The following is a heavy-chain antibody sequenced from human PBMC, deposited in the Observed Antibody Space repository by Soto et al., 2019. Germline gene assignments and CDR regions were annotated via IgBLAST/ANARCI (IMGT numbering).Heavy chain of an antibody. J-gene: IGHJ4*02. CDR1: GYTFTSYR. D-gene: IGHD1-20*01. V-gene: IGHV1-18*01. Sequence: QVQLVQPGAEVKKPGASVKVSCKASGYTFTSYRISWVRQAPGQGLEWMGWISAYNGNTKYAQKLQGRVTMTTDTSTSTVYMELRSLRSDDTAVYYCARDAAIGMNDYWGQGTLVTVSS. CDR2: ISAYNGNT. CDR3: ARDAAIGMNDY.